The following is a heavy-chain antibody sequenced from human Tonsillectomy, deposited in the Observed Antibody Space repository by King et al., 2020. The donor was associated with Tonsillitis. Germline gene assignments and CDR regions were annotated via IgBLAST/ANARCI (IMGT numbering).Heavy chain of an antibody. V-gene: IGHV3-74*01. CDR3: ARHLGATSPTEGIDI. CDR2: IKSDGSSI. J-gene: IGHJ3*02. D-gene: IGHD1-26*01. Sequence: VQLVESGGGFVQPGGSLRLSCAASGFTFSSSWMRWVRQVSGKGLLWVSRIKSDGSSISYADSVKGRLTISRDIAKNTLYVQMNSLRAEDTAVYYCARHLGATSPTEGIDIWGQGTMVTVSS. CDR1: GFTFSSSW.